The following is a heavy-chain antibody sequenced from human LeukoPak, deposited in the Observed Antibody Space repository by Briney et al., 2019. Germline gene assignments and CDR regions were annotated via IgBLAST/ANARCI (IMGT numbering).Heavy chain of an antibody. V-gene: IGHV4-61*02. CDR2: VYISGST. Sequence: SETLSLTCTVSGGSISSGSYYWTWIRQPAGKGLEWIGRVYISGSTNYNPSLKSRVTISIDTSKNQFSLKLSSVTAADTAVYYCARVYGSGSYYNGYYYYYMDVWGKGTTVTISS. CDR1: GGSISSGSYY. CDR3: ARVYGSGSYYNGYYYYYMDV. J-gene: IGHJ6*03. D-gene: IGHD3-10*01.